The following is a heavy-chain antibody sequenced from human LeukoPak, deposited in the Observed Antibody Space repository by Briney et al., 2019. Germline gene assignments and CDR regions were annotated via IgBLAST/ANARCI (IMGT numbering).Heavy chain of an antibody. V-gene: IGHV4-59*08. CDR3: ARQLYRDGYNTIDY. J-gene: IGHJ4*02. Sequence: SETLSLTCTVSGGSISSYYWSWIRQPPGKGLEWIGYIYYSGGTNYNPSLKSRVTISVDASKNQFSLKLSSVTAADTAVYYCARQLYRDGYNTIDYWGQGTLVTVSS. CDR2: IYYSGGT. D-gene: IGHD5-24*01. CDR1: GGSISSYY.